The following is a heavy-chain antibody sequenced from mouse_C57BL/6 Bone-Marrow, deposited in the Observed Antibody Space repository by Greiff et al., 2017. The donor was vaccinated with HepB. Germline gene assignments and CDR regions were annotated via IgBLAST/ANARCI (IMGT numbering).Heavy chain of an antibody. V-gene: IGHV14-2*01. CDR2: IDPEDGET. CDR3: ARGPFPLRYAMDY. CDR1: GFNMKDYY. Sequence: VHVKQSGAELVKPGASVKLSCTASGFNMKDYYMHWVKQRTEQGLEWIGRIDPEDGETKYAPKFQGKATITADTSSNTAYLQLSSLTSEDTAVYYCARGPFPLRYAMDYWGQGTSVTVSS. D-gene: IGHD1-1*01. J-gene: IGHJ4*01.